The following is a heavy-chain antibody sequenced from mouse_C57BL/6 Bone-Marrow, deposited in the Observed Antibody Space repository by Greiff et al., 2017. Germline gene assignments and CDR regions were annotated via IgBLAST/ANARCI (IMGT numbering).Heavy chain of an antibody. CDR2: INYDGSST. CDR1: GFTFSDYY. J-gene: IGHJ1*03. CDR3: ARDGYWYFDV. Sequence: EVMLVESEGGLVQPGSSMKLSCTASGFTFSDYYMAWVRQVPEKGLEWVANINYDGSSTYYLDSLKSRFIISRDNAKNILYLQMSSLKSEDTATYYCARDGYWYFDVWGKGTTVTVSS. V-gene: IGHV5-16*01.